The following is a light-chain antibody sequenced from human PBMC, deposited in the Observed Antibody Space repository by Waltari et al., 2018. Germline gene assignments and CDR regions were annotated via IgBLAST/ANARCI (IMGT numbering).Light chain of an antibody. Sequence: EIEMTLTPSAVSASGGDRVTSSCRASQGIGTRLAWYQQKPGKDPNLLIHGASSLQSGVPSRFSGSGSVTEFTLTINGLQPEDFATYYCQQTDSFPLTFGGGTKVEMK. V-gene: IGKV1-12*01. CDR1: QGIGTR. CDR2: GAS. J-gene: IGKJ4*01. CDR3: QQTDSFPLT.